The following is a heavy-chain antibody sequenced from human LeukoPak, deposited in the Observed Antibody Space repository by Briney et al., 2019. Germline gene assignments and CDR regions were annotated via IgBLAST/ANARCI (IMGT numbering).Heavy chain of an antibody. J-gene: IGHJ4*02. CDR3: ARWYCTNTNCYYDY. V-gene: IGHV3-53*01. Sequence: PVGSLRLSCAPSGFTVRSNYMSSVRQAPGKGLEWVSIIYVNDNTYYTNSLTGRSTISRDNSKNTLYLQMNSLRAEDTAVYYCARWYCTNTNCYYDYWGQGTLVTVSS. CDR2: IYVNDNT. D-gene: IGHD2-2*01. CDR1: GFTVRSNY.